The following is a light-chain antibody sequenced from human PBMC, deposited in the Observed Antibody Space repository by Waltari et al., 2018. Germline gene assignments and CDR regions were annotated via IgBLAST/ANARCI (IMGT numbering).Light chain of an antibody. Sequence: DIQMTQSPSFLSAYVGDRVTISCRAIQSIRTYLDWYQQKPGKAPRLLIYAASTLQSGVPSRCSGSGSGTDFTRTINSLQPEDFAAYYCQQSYSTFGQGTRLEIK. V-gene: IGKV1-39*01. CDR1: QSIRTY. CDR3: QQSYST. J-gene: IGKJ5*01. CDR2: AAS.